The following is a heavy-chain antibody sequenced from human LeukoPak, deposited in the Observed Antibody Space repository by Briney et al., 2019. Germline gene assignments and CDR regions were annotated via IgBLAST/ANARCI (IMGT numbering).Heavy chain of an antibody. J-gene: IGHJ4*02. D-gene: IGHD2-15*01. CDR3: ARRHGRCSDGSCYYPDY. CDR1: GYTFTSYY. Sequence: ASVKVSCKASGYTFTSYYINWVRQATGQGLELMGWMYPNSGNTGYAQKFQGRVTMTRNSSITTAYMELSSLRSEDTAVYYCARRHGRCSDGSCYYPDYWGQGTLVTVSS. V-gene: IGHV1-8*02. CDR2: MYPNSGNT.